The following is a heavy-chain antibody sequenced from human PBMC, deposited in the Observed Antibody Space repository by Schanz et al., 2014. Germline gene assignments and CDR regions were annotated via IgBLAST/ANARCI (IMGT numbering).Heavy chain of an antibody. D-gene: IGHD7-27*01. J-gene: IGHJ3*02. CDR2: ISRDGTTS. CDR1: GFIFNDYY. Sequence: VQLVESGGGFVQPGRSLRLSCAASGFIFNDYYMNWIRQAPGKGLEWLSYISRDGTTSYYADSVKGRFTISRDNAKNSLYLEMTSLRGEDTAVYYCARENLNWEAFDIWGQGTVVTVSS. CDR3: ARENLNWEAFDI. V-gene: IGHV3-11*01.